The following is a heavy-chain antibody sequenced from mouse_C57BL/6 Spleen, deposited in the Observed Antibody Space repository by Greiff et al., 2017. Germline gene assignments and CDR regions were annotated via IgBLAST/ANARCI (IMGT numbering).Heavy chain of an antibody. V-gene: IGHV5-6*01. D-gene: IGHD5-1*01. J-gene: IGHJ3*01. CDR1: GFTFSSYG. Sequence: EVQLVESGGDLVKPGGSLKLSCAASGFTFSSYGMSWVRQTPDERLEWVATISSGGSYTYYPDSVKGRFTISRDNARNTPYLQMSSLRSEDTAMYYCARHEYLAYWGQGTLVTVSA. CDR3: ARHEYLAY. CDR2: ISSGGSYT.